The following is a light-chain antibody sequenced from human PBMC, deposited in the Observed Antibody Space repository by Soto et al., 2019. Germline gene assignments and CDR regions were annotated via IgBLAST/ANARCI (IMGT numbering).Light chain of an antibody. CDR3: QQCGSSVWT. V-gene: IGKV3-20*01. Sequence: EIVLTQSPGTLSLSPGERATLSCRASQSVSSYYLAWYQQKPGQAPRLLIYGASSRATGIPARFSGSGSGTDFTLTISRLEPEDCAVYYWQQCGSSVWTFGQGTKVEMK. CDR2: GAS. J-gene: IGKJ1*01. CDR1: QSVSSYY.